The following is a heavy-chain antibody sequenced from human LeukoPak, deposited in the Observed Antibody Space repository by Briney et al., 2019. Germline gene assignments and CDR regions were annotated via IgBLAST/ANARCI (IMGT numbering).Heavy chain of an antibody. Sequence: SETLSLTCTVSGGSISSGYYYWSWIRQPAGKGLEWIGRIYTSGSTNYNPSLKSRVTISVDTSKNQFSLKLSSVTAADTAVYYCARRPLVAYDSSGYYFDYWGQGTLVTVSS. V-gene: IGHV4-61*02. CDR1: GGSISSGYYY. J-gene: IGHJ4*02. D-gene: IGHD3-22*01. CDR3: ARRPLVAYDSSGYYFDY. CDR2: IYTSGST.